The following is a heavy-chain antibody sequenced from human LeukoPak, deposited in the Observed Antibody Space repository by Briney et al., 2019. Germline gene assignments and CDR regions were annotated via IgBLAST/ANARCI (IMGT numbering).Heavy chain of an antibody. CDR1: GGSITTTNW. CDR2: IYHSGTT. CDR3: ARVARNSWYDF. V-gene: IGHV4-4*02. D-gene: IGHD6-13*01. J-gene: IGHJ4*02. Sequence: TSGTLSLTCRVSGGSITTTNWRSWVRQPPGKGLEWIGKIYHSGTTNYNASLKSRVTISRDKSKNQLSLKLTSVTAADTAVYYCARVARNSWYDFWGQGTQVTVSS.